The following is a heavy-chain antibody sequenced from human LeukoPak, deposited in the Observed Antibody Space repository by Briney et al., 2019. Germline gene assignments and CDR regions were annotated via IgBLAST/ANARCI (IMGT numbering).Heavy chain of an antibody. J-gene: IGHJ4*02. V-gene: IGHV4-39*01. Sequence: SETLSLTCTVSGGSISSSSYYWGWIRQLPGEGLEWIGSIYYSGSTYYNPSLKSRVTISVDTSKNQFSLKLSSVTAADTAVYYCARRDSSGYYPWDYWGQGTLVTVSS. CDR2: IYYSGST. D-gene: IGHD3-22*01. CDR3: ARRDSSGYYPWDY. CDR1: GGSISSSSYY.